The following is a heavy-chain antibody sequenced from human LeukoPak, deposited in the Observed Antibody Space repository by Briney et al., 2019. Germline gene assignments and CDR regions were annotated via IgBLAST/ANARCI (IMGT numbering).Heavy chain of an antibody. V-gene: IGHV1-8*03. Sequence: ASVKASCKASGYTFTSYDINWVRQATGQGLEWMGWMNPNSGNTGYAQKFQGRVTITRNTSISTAYMELSSLRSEDTAVYYCARGRVVVSAWGLQNYYYYYMDVWGKGTTVTVSS. D-gene: IGHD3-22*01. CDR3: ARGRVVVSAWGLQNYYYYYMDV. J-gene: IGHJ6*03. CDR1: GYTFTSYD. CDR2: MNPNSGNT.